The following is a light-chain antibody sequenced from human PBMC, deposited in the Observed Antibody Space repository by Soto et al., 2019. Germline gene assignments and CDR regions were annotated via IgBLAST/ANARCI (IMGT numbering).Light chain of an antibody. J-gene: IGLJ1*01. CDR1: YSDVGLYDY. V-gene: IGLV2-11*01. CDR3: CSYAGTYTYV. Sequence: QSALTQPRSVSGSPGQSVTISCTGTYSDVGLYDYLSWYQQHPGKAPKLIISDVTKRPSGVPDRFSGSKSGNTASLTISGLQAEDEADYYCCSYAGTYTYVFGSGTKVTV. CDR2: DVT.